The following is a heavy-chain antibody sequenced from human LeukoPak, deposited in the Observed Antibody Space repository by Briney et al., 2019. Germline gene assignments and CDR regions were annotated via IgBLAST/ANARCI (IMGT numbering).Heavy chain of an antibody. CDR3: AKDRGGPAAFDI. D-gene: IGHD3-16*01. Sequence: GRSLRLSCAASGFNFRSYPMHWVRQTPDKGLEWVAVISYDGSTKYYADSVKGRFTVSRDNSKNTLYLQMNSLRAEDTAVYYCAKDRGGPAAFDIWGQGTMVTVSS. J-gene: IGHJ3*02. CDR2: ISYDGSTK. CDR1: GFNFRSYP. V-gene: IGHV3-30-3*01.